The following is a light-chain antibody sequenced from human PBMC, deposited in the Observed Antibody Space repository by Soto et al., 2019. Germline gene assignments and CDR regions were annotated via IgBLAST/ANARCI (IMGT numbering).Light chain of an antibody. V-gene: IGKV3-11*01. J-gene: IGKJ2*01. CDR2: DAS. CDR3: QQRSSWPRT. CDR1: QSVSSY. Sequence: EIVLTQSPATLSLSPGERATLSCRASQSVSSYVAWYQQKPGQTPRLLIYDASNRATGIPARFSGSGSGTDFTLIISSLESEDFAVYYCQQRSSWPRTFGQGTKLEIK.